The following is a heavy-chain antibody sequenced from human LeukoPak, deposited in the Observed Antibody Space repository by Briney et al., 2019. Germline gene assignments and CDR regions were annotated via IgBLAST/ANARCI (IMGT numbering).Heavy chain of an antibody. V-gene: IGHV4-31*03. J-gene: IGHJ5*02. D-gene: IGHD6-13*01. CDR1: GGSISSGGYY. CDR2: IYYSGST. Sequence: SQTLSLTCTVSGGSISSGGYYWSWIRQHPGKGLEWIGYIYYSGSTYYNPSLKSRVTISVDTSKNQFSLKLSSVTAADTAVYYCARGGAAAGTVPPRFDPWGREPWSPSPQ. CDR3: ARGGAAAGTVPPRFDP.